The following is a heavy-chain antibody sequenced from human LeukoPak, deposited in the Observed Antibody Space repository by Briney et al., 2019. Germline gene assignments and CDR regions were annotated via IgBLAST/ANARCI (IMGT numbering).Heavy chain of an antibody. J-gene: IGHJ2*01. D-gene: IGHD2-15*01. Sequence: HPGGSLRLSCVASGFTFSSYDMHWVRQGIGKGLEWISAIDPVGNTWYSDSVRGRFTISRENAKSSLFPQMNSLRAADTAVYYCVREPAYTGTWWYPDLWGRGTLVTVSS. CDR2: IDPVGNT. CDR3: VREPAYTGTWWYPDL. CDR1: GFTFSSYD. V-gene: IGHV3-13*01.